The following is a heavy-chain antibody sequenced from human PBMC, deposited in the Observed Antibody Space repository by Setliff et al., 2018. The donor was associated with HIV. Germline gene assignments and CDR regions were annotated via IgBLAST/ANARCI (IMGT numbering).Heavy chain of an antibody. CDR2: INHSGST. CDR3: ARVGLGAATGHFDY. CDR1: GGSFSGYY. V-gene: IGHV4-34*01. J-gene: IGHJ4*02. D-gene: IGHD6-13*01. Sequence: PSETLSLTCAVYGGSFSGYYWSWIRQPPGKGLEWIGEINHSGSTNYNPSLKSRVTISVDTSKNQFSLKLSYVTAADTAVYYCARVGLGAATGHFDYWGQGTLVTVSS.